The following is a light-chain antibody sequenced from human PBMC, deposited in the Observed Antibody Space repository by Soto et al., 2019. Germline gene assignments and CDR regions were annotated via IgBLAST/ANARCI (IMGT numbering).Light chain of an antibody. CDR1: QTVASY. CDR2: DAF. J-gene: IGKJ5*01. V-gene: IGKV3-11*01. Sequence: EIVLTQSPGTLSLSPGEIATLSCRASQTVASYLAWYQQRPGQAPRLLIYDAFSRAPGIPARFSGGGSGTDFTLTISSLEPEDFGVYYCQQRHNWPITFGQGTRLEIK. CDR3: QQRHNWPIT.